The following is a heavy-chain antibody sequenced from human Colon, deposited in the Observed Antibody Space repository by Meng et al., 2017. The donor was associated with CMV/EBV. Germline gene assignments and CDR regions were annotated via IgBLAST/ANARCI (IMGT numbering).Heavy chain of an antibody. Sequence: ASGKVSCKASGYTFTSYGISWVRQAPGQGLEWMGWISAYNGNTNYAQKLQGRVTMTTDTSTSTAYMVLRSLRSDDTAVYYCARVDSGYDYYYYGMDVWGQGTTVTVSS. CDR3: ARVDSGYDYYYYGMDV. CDR2: ISAYNGNT. CDR1: GYTFTSYG. D-gene: IGHD3-22*01. J-gene: IGHJ6*02. V-gene: IGHV1-18*01.